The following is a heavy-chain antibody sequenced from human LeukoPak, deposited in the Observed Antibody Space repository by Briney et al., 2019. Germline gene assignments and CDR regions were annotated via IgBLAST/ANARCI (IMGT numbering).Heavy chain of an antibody. Sequence: ASVKVSCKASGYTFTSYYTHWVRQAPGQGLEWMGIINPSGGSTSYAQKFQGRVTMTRDTSTSTVYMELSSLRSEDTAVYYCARSKYCGGDCYSGPLDYWGQGTLVTVSS. CDR3: ARSKYCGGDCYSGPLDY. V-gene: IGHV1-46*01. J-gene: IGHJ4*02. D-gene: IGHD2-21*02. CDR2: INPSGGST. CDR1: GYTFTSYY.